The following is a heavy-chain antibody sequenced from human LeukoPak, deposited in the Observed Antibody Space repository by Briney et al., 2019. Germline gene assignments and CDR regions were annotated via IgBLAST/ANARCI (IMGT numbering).Heavy chain of an antibody. V-gene: IGHV3-53*01. CDR3: ARDRIIQLPPTYYYYGMDV. CDR1: GFTVSSNY. Sequence: GGSLRLSCAASGFTVSSNYMSWVRQAPGKGLEWVSVIYSGGSTYYADSVKSRFTISRDNSKNTLYLQMNSLRAEDTAVYYCARDRIIQLPPTYYYYGMDVWGQGTTVTVSS. J-gene: IGHJ6*02. CDR2: IYSGGST. D-gene: IGHD3-16*01.